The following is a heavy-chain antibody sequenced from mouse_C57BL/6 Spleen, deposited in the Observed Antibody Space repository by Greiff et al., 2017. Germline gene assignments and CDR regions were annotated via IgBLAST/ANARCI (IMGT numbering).Heavy chain of an antibody. CDR2: INYDGSST. CDR3: ARLTAQATWGYAMDY. J-gene: IGHJ4*01. V-gene: IGHV5-16*01. D-gene: IGHD3-2*02. CDR1: GFTFSDYY. Sequence: EVQVVVSEGGLVQPGRSMKLSCTASGFTFSDYYMAWVRQVPEKGLEWVANINYDGSSTYYLDPLKSRFIISRDNAKNILYLQMSSLKSEDTATYYWARLTAQATWGYAMDYWGQGTSVTVSS.